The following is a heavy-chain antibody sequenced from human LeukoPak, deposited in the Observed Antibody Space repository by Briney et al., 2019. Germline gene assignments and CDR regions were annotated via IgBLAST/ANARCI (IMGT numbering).Heavy chain of an antibody. CDR3: AKAQGSGSHYGMDV. CDR1: GFSFSGSV. CDR2: ITSKANSYAT. J-gene: IGHJ6*02. D-gene: IGHD3-10*01. Sequence: GGSLTLSCAASGFSFSGSVIHWVRQASGKGLEWVGRITSKANSYATAYAASVKGRFTISRDDSKNTLYLQMNSLRAEDTAVYYCAKAQGSGSHYGMDVWGQGTTVTVSS. V-gene: IGHV3-73*01.